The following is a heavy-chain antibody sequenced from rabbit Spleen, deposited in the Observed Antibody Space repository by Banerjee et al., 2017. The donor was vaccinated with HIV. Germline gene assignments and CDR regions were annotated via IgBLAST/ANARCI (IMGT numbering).Heavy chain of an antibody. Sequence: QQLEESGGGLVRPGASLTLTCKASGFSFNSGYDMCWVRQATGKGLEWIACIYAGSSANTYSATWAKGRFTISKTSSTTVTLQMTSLTAADTATYFCARDAASSFSSYGMDLWGPGTLVTVS. CDR1: GFSFNSGYD. V-gene: IGHV1S40*01. CDR3: ARDAASSFSSYGMDL. J-gene: IGHJ6*01. D-gene: IGHD8-1*01. CDR2: IYAGSSANT.